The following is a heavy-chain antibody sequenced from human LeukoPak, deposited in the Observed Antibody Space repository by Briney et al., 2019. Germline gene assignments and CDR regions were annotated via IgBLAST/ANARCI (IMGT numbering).Heavy chain of an antibody. D-gene: IGHD6-19*01. J-gene: IGHJ4*02. Sequence: GRSLRLSCAASGFTFSSYGMHWVRQAPDKGLEWVAVISYDGSNKYYADSVKGRFTISRDNSKNTLYLQMNSLRAEDTAVYYCARGVAGSYYFDYWGQGTLVTVSS. CDR2: ISYDGSNK. V-gene: IGHV3-30*03. CDR3: ARGVAGSYYFDY. CDR1: GFTFSSYG.